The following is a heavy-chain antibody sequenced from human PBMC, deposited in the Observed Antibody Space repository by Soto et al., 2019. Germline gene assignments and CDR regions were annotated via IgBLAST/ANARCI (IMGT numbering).Heavy chain of an antibody. J-gene: IGHJ4*01. D-gene: IGHD3-10*01. Sequence: GESLKISCKGSGYSFTTYWIAWVRQMPGKGLEWVGIIYPGDSDTRYSPSFEGHVTISVDKSISTVFLQWNSLKASDNAIYYCARHSTSAPKDYWGQGTLVTVSS. V-gene: IGHV5-51*01. CDR2: IYPGDSDT. CDR1: GYSFTTYW. CDR3: ARHSTSAPKDY.